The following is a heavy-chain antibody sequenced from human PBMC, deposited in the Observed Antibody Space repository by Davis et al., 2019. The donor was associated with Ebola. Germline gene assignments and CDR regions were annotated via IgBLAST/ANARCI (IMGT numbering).Heavy chain of an antibody. V-gene: IGHV5-51*01. CDR1: GNSFTSFW. CDR3: ARQGTTSWDS. Sequence: GESLKISCKGSGNSFTSFWIGRVRQMPGKGLEWMGFIFPDDSDATYSPSFQGQVTFPVDKSIRTAYLHFNSLKASDTATFYCARQGTTSWDSWGQGTLVTVSS. CDR2: IFPDDSDA. J-gene: IGHJ4*02. D-gene: IGHD2-2*01.